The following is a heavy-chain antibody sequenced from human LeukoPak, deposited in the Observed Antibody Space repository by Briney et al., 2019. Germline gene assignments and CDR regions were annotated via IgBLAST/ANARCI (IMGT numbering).Heavy chain of an antibody. CDR2: ISGSGGST. CDR1: GFTFSSYA. V-gene: IGHV3-23*01. D-gene: IGHD2-15*01. Sequence: PGGSLRLSCAASGFTFSSYAMSWVRQAPGKGLEWVSAISGSGGSTYYADSVKGRFTISRDNSKNTLYLQMTSLRAEDTAVYYCAKGAEYCSGGSCYSGEFDPWGQGTLVTVSS. CDR3: AKGAEYCSGGSCYSGEFDP. J-gene: IGHJ5*02.